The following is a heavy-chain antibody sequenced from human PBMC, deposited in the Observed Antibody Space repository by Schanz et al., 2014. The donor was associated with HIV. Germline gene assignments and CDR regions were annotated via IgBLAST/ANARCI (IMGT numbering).Heavy chain of an antibody. V-gene: IGHV3-48*04. D-gene: IGHD2-21*02. J-gene: IGHJ4*02. CDR3: ARDQGYCAGSTCYSWYYFDS. CDR2: ISFDGNII. Sequence: DVQLVESGKYLVEPGESLRLSCVASGFNFSRYNMNWVRQTPGKGLEWISHISFDGNIIYYTDSVEGRFTVSRDNAKNSLFLQMNSLRVEDTAVYYCARDQGYCAGSTCYSWYYFDSWGQGTPVTVSS. CDR1: GFNFSRYN.